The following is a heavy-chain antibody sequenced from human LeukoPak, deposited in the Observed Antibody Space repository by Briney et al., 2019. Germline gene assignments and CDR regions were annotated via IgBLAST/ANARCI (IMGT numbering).Heavy chain of an antibody. J-gene: IGHJ4*02. CDR1: GFTFGSFS. CDR3: AKKIDSGSYPLDY. CDR2: ISGSGETT. V-gene: IGHV3-23*01. D-gene: IGHD3-10*01. Sequence: GGSLRLSCAASGFTFGSFSMSWVRQAPGKGLEWVSVISGSGETTFYADSVRGRFTISRDNSKSTLYLQVTSLRAEDTGVYYCAKKIDSGSYPLDYWGQGTLVTISS.